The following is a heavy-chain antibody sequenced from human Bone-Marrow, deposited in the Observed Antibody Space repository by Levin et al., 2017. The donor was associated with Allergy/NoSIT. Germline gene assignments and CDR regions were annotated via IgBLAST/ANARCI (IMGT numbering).Heavy chain of an antibody. D-gene: IGHD3-3*01. J-gene: IGHJ4*02. CDR2: ISGSGTGI. V-gene: IGHV3-23*01. Sequence: GGSLRLSCAASGLRFSGYAMTWVRQAPGKGLEWVSTISGSGTGIYYADSVRGRFTISRDNSKNTLVLQMNSLRAEDTAVYFCAKDRSGSRSKGEFDSWGQGTLVTVSS. CDR3: AKDRSGSRSKGEFDS. CDR1: GLRFSGYA.